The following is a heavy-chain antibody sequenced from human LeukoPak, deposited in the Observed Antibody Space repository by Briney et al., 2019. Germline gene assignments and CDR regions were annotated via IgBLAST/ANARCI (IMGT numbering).Heavy chain of an antibody. CDR1: GGSMSSYY. D-gene: IGHD3-22*01. CDR2: TYYSGNT. Sequence: PSETLSLTCTVSGGSMSSYYWSGIRQPPGKGLEWIGYTYYSGNTNYNPSLKSRVTISVDTSKNQFSLKVSSVTAADTAVYYCARVFHDSSGYPLDYWGPGTLVTVSS. CDR3: ARVFHDSSGYPLDY. J-gene: IGHJ4*02. V-gene: IGHV4-59*01.